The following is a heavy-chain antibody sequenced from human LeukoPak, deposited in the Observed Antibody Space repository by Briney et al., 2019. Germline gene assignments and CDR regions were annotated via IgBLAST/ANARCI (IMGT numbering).Heavy chain of an antibody. CDR2: IYSGDST. CDR3: ARDPSWFDP. CDR1: GFTVSNNY. Sequence: GGSLRLSCAASGFTVSNNYISWVRQAPGKGLEWVSMIYSGDSTYYADSVKGRFTISRDNSKNTLYLQMNNLRVEDTAVYYCARDPSWFDPWGQGTLVTVSS. J-gene: IGHJ5*02. V-gene: IGHV3-53*05.